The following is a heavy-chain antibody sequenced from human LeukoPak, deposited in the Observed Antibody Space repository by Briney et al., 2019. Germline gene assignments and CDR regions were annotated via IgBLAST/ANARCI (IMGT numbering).Heavy chain of an antibody. V-gene: IGHV3-23*01. Sequence: GGSLRLSCAASGFTFSSYAMSWVRQAPGKGLEWVSAISGSGGSTYYADSVKGRFTISRDNSKNTLYLQMNSLRAEDTAVYYCAGDGQVGATMVEAAFDIWGQGTMVTVSS. D-gene: IGHD1-26*01. J-gene: IGHJ3*02. CDR2: ISGSGGST. CDR1: GFTFSSYA. CDR3: AGDGQVGATMVEAAFDI.